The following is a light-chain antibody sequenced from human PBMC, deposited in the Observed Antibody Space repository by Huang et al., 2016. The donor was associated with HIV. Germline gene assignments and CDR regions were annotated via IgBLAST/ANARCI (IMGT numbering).Light chain of an antibody. CDR2: SAS. CDR3: QQYNNGPPRT. V-gene: IGKV3-15*01. Sequence: ETVMTQSPATLSVSPGESATLSCRASQSVGISLAWYQQKPGQAPRLLLHSASTRATVIPARFSGSGSGTEFTLTISRLQSEDFGVYFCQQYNNGPPRTFGQGTKLEIK. CDR1: QSVGIS. J-gene: IGKJ2*01.